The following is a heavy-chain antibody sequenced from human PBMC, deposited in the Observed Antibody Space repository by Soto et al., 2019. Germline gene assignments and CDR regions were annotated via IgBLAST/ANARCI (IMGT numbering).Heavy chain of an antibody. CDR3: ATDSSGSARRTYYYYYGMDV. CDR2: ISGSGGST. J-gene: IGHJ6*02. Sequence: LRLSCAASGFTFSSYAMSWVRQAPGKGLEWVSAISGSGGSTYYADSVKGRFTISRDNSKNTLYLQMNSLRAEDTAVYYCATDSSGSARRTYYYYYGMDVWGQGTTVTV. D-gene: IGHD6-19*01. V-gene: IGHV3-23*01. CDR1: GFTFSSYA.